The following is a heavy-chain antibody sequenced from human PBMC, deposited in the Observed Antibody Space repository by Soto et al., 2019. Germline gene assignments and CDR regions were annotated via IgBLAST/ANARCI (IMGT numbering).Heavy chain of an antibody. CDR3: AKATATGGGAFDI. V-gene: IGHV3-23*01. J-gene: IGHJ3*02. Sequence: GGSLRLSCAASGFICSSYDMSWVRQAPGKGLEWVSTILVDGRTFYSDSVKGRFTISRDGSTNTVFLQMNSLTAGDTAVYYCAKATATGGGAFDICGQGTMVTVSS. D-gene: IGHD2-8*02. CDR2: ILVDGRT. CDR1: GFICSSYD.